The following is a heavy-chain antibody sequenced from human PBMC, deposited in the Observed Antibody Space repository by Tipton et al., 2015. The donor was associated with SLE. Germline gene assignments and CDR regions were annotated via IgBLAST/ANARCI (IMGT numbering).Heavy chain of an antibody. J-gene: IGHJ4*02. CDR1: GGSFSGYY. V-gene: IGHV4-34*01. CDR3: ARTGDYFDY. Sequence: TLSLTCAVYGGSFSGYYWSWIRQPPGKGLEWIGEINHSGCTNYNPSLKSRVTISVDTSKNQFSLKLSSVTAADTAGYYCARTGDYFDYWGQGTLVTVSS. CDR2: INHSGCT. D-gene: IGHD3-10*01.